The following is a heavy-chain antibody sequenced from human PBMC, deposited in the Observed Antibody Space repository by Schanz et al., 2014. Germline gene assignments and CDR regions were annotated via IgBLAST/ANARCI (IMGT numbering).Heavy chain of an antibody. V-gene: IGHV3-11*01. CDR2: ISNSGTTI. CDR1: GFTFSDYY. J-gene: IGHJ3*02. Sequence: QVYLVESGGDLVKPGGSLRLSCAASGFTFSDYYMSWIRQAPGKGLEWVSYISNSGTTIYYADSVKGRFTISRDNSKNTLYLQMKSLRVEDTAVYYCARGIITMVRGGDVGAFDTWGQGTMVTVSS. CDR3: ARGIITMVRGGDVGAFDT. D-gene: IGHD3-10*01.